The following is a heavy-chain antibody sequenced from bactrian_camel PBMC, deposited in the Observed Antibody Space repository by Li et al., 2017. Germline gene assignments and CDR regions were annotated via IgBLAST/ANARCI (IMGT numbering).Heavy chain of an antibody. Sequence: VQLVESGGGSVQSGESLNLSCSISGYRAERHCLAWYRQVSGNEREWVAIIDSTGITDYSNSALDRFTISRDNAKTTLALQMNDLKPEDTAMYYCTTDLYCSGNYETFGVWGQGTQVTVS. V-gene: IGHV3S55*01. J-gene: IGHJ6*01. CDR3: TTDLYCSGNYETFGV. CDR2: IDSTGIT. D-gene: IGHD4*01. CDR1: GYRAERHC.